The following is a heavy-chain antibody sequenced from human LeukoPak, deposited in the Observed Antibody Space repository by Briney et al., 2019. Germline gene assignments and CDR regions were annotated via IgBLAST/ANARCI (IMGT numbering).Heavy chain of an antibody. CDR1: GYTFTSYD. Sequence: GASVKVSCKASGYTFTSYDINWVRQATGQGLEWMGWMNPNSGNTGYAQKLQGRVTMTTDTSTSTAYMELRSLRSDDTAVYYCARPYYYDSSGYLGYWGQGTLVTVSS. J-gene: IGHJ4*02. V-gene: IGHV1-8*01. CDR2: MNPNSGNT. D-gene: IGHD3-22*01. CDR3: ARPYYYDSSGYLGY.